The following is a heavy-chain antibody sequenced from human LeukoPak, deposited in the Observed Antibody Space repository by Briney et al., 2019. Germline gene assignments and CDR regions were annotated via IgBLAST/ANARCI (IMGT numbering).Heavy chain of an antibody. CDR1: GGSISSSSYY. CDR3: ASTYYYDSSGYYYDGPHDAFDI. CDR2: IYYSGST. Sequence: SETLSLTCTVSGGSISSSSYYWGWIRQPPGKGLEWIGSIYYSGSTYYNPSLKSRVTISVDTSKNQFSLKLSSVTAADTAVYYCASTYYYDSSGYYYDGPHDAFDIWGQGTMVTVSS. D-gene: IGHD3-22*01. V-gene: IGHV4-39*01. J-gene: IGHJ3*02.